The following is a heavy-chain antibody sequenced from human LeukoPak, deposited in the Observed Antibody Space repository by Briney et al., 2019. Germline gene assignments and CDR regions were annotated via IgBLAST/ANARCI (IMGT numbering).Heavy chain of an antibody. J-gene: IGHJ4*02. D-gene: IGHD5-12*01. CDR1: GGTFSSYA. CDR2: IIPIFGTA. V-gene: IGHV1-69*01. Sequence: ASVKVSCKASGGTFSSYAISWVRQAPGQGLEWMGGIIPIFGTANYAQKFQGRVTITADESTSTAYMELSSLRSEDTAVYYCPVRRGWLRSNFDYWGQGTLVTVSS. CDR3: PVRRGWLRSNFDY.